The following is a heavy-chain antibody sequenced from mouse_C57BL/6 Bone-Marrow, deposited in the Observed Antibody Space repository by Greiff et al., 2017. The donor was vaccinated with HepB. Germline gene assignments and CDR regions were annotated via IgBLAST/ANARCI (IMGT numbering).Heavy chain of an antibody. CDR2: IYPGDGDT. J-gene: IGHJ2*01. D-gene: IGHD2-14*01. CDR3: ANPIGGNY. V-gene: IGHV1-82*01. Sequence: QVQLQQSGPELVKPGASVKISCKASGYAFSSSWMNWVKQRPGKGLEWIGRIYPGDGDTNYNGKFKGKATLTADKSSSTAYMQLSSLTSEDSAVYCCANPIGGNYWGQGTTLTVSS. CDR1: GYAFSSSW.